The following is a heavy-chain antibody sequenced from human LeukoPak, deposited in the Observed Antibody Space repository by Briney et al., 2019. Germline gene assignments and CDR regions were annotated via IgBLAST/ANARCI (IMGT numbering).Heavy chain of an antibody. Sequence: ASVKVSCKASGYTFTSYDINWVRQATGQGLEWMGWMNPNSGNTGYAQKFQGRVTITRNTSISTAYMELSSLRSEDTAVYYCARGSYCSSTSCYSGGYYYYMDVWGKGTTVTVSS. D-gene: IGHD2-2*01. CDR1: GYTFTSYD. CDR3: ARGSYCSSTSCYSGGYYYYMDV. V-gene: IGHV1-8*03. J-gene: IGHJ6*03. CDR2: MNPNSGNT.